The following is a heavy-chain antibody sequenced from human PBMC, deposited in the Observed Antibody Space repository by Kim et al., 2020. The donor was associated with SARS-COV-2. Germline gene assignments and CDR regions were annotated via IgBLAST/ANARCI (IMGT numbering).Heavy chain of an antibody. CDR2: ISSNGGST. D-gene: IGHD5-18*01. J-gene: IGHJ4*02. Sequence: GGSLRLSCSASGFTFSSYAMHWVRQAPGKGLEYVSAISSNGGSTYYADSVKGRFTISRDNSKNTLYLQMSSLRAEDTAVYYCVKVVDTAMAYYFDYWGQGTLVTVSS. CDR3: VKVVDTAMAYYFDY. CDR1: GFTFSSYA. V-gene: IGHV3-64D*06.